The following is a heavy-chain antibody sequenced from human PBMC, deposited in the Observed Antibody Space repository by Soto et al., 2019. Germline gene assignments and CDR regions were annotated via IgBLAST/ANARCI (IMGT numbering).Heavy chain of an antibody. D-gene: IGHD3-10*01. J-gene: IGHJ6*02. CDR1: GFTFSSYT. CDR3: VRIGITFMRGRIRGDHSALDV. V-gene: IGHV3-21*01. CDR2: INGVGTYV. Sequence: EVRLVESGGGLVKPGGSLRISCAASGFTFSSYTMNWVRQAPGKGLEWVANINGVGTYVYYIDSLEGRFTISRDNAKNSVYLQMNSLRVDDTAVYYCVRIGITFMRGRIRGDHSALDVWGQGTTVTVSS.